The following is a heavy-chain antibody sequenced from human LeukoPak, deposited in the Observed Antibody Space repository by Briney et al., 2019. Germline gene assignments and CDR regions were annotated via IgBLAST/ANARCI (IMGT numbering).Heavy chain of an antibody. J-gene: IGHJ4*02. CDR2: ISGSGGST. Sequence: GGSLRFSCAASGFTFSDYYMSWVRQAPGKGLEWVSAISGSGGSTYYADSVKGRFTISRDNSKNTLYLQMNSLRAEDTAVYYCAKPLTDTGTDYFDYWGQGTLVTVSS. D-gene: IGHD2-8*02. CDR1: GFTFSDYY. CDR3: AKPLTDTGTDYFDY. V-gene: IGHV3-23*01.